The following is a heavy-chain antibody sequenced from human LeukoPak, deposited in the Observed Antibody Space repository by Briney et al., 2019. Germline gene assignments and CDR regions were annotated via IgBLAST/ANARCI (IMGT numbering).Heavy chain of an antibody. CDR1: GGSLSTSSYY. Sequence: PSETLSLTCTVSGGSLSTSSYYWGWIRQPPGKGLEWIGSIYYSGSTYYNASLKSRITISVDTSKNQFSLNLTSVTAADTAMYYCASTSGSGYSLDYWGQGTLVTVSS. V-gene: IGHV4-39*07. CDR3: ASTSGSGYSLDY. D-gene: IGHD5-12*01. CDR2: IYYSGST. J-gene: IGHJ4*02.